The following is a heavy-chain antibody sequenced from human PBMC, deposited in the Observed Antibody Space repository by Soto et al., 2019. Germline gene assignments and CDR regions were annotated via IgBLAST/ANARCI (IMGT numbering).Heavy chain of an antibody. CDR1: GFTFRSYA. J-gene: IGHJ4*02. CDR3: AKDWGHFDESTGYLDY. CDR2: ISYDGSNK. V-gene: IGHV3-30*18. D-gene: IGHD2-8*02. Sequence: PGGSLRLSCAASGFTFRSYAMHWVRQAPGKGLEWVAVISYDGSNKYYAESVKGRFTISRDNSKNTLYLQMNSLRAEDTAVYYCAKDWGHFDESTGYLDYWGRGTLVTVSS.